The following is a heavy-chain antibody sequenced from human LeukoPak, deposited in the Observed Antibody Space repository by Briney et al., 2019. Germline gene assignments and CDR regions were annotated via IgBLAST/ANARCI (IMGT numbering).Heavy chain of an antibody. V-gene: IGHV1-18*01. D-gene: IGHD4-17*01. CDR3: ARYYGDYWAFDI. CDR2: ISAYNGNT. J-gene: IGHJ3*02. CDR1: GYTFTSYG. Sequence: ASVEVSCKASGYTFTSYGISWVRQAPGQGLEWMGWISAYNGNTNYAQKFQGRVTMTTDTSTSTAYMELRSLRSDDTAMYYCARYYGDYWAFDIWGQGTMVIVSS.